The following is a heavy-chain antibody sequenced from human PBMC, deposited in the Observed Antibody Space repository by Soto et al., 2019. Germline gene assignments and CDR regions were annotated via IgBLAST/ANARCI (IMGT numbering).Heavy chain of an antibody. CDR2: INPSGGTT. D-gene: IGHD3-22*01. CDR1: GYTFTTSY. V-gene: IGHV1-46*01. J-gene: IGHJ4*02. CDR3: ALKVVTYFDN. Sequence: ASVKVSCKASGYTFTTSYIHWVRQAPGQGLEWMGIINPSGGTTYSAQKFQGRLTMTSDTSTSTIYMDLNSLTSEDTAVYYCALKVVTYFDNWGQGTLVTVSS.